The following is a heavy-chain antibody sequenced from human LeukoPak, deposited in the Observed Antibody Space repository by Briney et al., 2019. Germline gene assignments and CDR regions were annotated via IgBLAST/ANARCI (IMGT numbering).Heavy chain of an antibody. CDR3: VRERQNTQALAMGASWFDP. Sequence: ASVKVSCKASGGTFSSYAISWVRQAPGQGLEWMGIINPGADRTTYAQKFQGRVTMTRDTSTSTVYMELRSLRSEDTAMYYCVRERQNTQALAMGASWFDPWGQGTLVTVSS. J-gene: IGHJ5*02. D-gene: IGHD1-26*01. CDR2: INPGADRT. CDR1: GGTFSSYA. V-gene: IGHV1-46*01.